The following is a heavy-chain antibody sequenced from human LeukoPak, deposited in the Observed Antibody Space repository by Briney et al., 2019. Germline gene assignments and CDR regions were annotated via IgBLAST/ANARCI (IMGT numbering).Heavy chain of an antibody. V-gene: IGHV3-23*01. J-gene: IGHJ3*02. CDR2: ISGSGGST. CDR1: GFTFSSYA. CDR3: AKGQRGSGYYFPDRSFDI. D-gene: IGHD3-22*01. Sequence: PGGSLRLSCAASGFTFSSYAMSWVRQAPGKGLEWVSAISGSGGSTYYADSVKGRFTISRDNSKNTLYLQMNSLRAEDTAVYYCAKGQRGSGYYFPDRSFDIWGQGTMVTVSS.